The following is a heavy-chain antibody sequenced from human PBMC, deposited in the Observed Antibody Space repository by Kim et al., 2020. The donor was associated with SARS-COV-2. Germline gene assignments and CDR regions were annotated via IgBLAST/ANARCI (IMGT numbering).Heavy chain of an antibody. CDR2: ISAYNGNT. V-gene: IGHV1-18*01. J-gene: IGHJ4*02. Sequence: ASVKVSCKASGYTFTSYGISWVRQAPGQGLEWMGWISAYNGNTNYAQKLQGRVTMTTDTSTSTAYMELRSLRSDDTAVYYCAREPNLGDYYDSSGYNDYWGQGTLVTVSS. CDR3: AREPNLGDYYDSSGYNDY. CDR1: GYTFTSYG. D-gene: IGHD3-22*01.